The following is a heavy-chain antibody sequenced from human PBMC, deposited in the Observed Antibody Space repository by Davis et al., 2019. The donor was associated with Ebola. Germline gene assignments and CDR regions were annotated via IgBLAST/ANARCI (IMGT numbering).Heavy chain of an antibody. CDR1: GFTFSSYG. Sequence: PGGSLRLSCAASGFTFSSYGMHWVRQAPGKGLEWVAVIWYDGSNKYYADSVKGRFTISRDNSKNTLYLQMNSLRAEDTAVYYCARDSSPRFTHYYDAYDIWGQGTVVTVSS. D-gene: IGHD1-26*01. J-gene: IGHJ3*02. CDR3: ARDSSPRFTHYYDAYDI. CDR2: IWYDGSNK. V-gene: IGHV3-33*01.